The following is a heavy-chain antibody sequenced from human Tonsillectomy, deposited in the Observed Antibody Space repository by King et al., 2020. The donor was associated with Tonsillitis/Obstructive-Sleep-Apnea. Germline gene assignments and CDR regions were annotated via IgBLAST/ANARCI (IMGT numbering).Heavy chain of an antibody. V-gene: IGHV1-18*01. CDR1: GYTFTSYG. CDR3: ARETLGYCSSTSCGDFDY. Sequence: QLVQSGAEVKKPGASVKVSCKASGYTFTSYGISWVRQAPGQGLEWMGWISAYNGNTNYAQKLQGRVTMTTETPTGTAYMELRNLGSDDTAVYYCARETLGYCSSTSCGDFDYWGQGTLVTVSS. CDR2: ISAYNGNT. D-gene: IGHD2-2*01. J-gene: IGHJ4*02.